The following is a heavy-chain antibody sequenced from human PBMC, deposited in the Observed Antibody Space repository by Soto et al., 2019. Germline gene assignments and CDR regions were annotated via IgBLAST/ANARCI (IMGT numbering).Heavy chain of an antibody. CDR1: GFTFSTYA. Sequence: EVQLLESGGGLVQPGGSLRLSCAASGFTFSTYAMSWVRQAPGKGLEWVSIISVSGGSAQYADSVKGRFTISRDSSKNTLYLQMNGLRAEDTAVYYCAKDLSSSWHYFDYWGQGTLVTVSS. J-gene: IGHJ4*02. V-gene: IGHV3-23*01. CDR3: AKDLSSSWHYFDY. CDR2: ISVSGGSA. D-gene: IGHD6-13*01.